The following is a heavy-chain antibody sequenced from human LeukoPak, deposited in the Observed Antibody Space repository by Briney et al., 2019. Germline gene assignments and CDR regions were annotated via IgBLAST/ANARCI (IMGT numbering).Heavy chain of an antibody. CDR2: INWNGGGT. V-gene: IGHV3-20*01. CDR1: GYTFDDYG. D-gene: IGHD2-2*01. Sequence: GGSLRLSCAASGYTFDDYGMSCVRHAPGEGLERVSGINWNGGGTGYADSVKGRFTISRDNAKNSLYLQMNSLRAEDTALYHGARVDRHCSSTSCYVWNWFDPWGQGTLVTVSS. CDR3: ARVDRHCSSTSCYVWNWFDP. J-gene: IGHJ5*02.